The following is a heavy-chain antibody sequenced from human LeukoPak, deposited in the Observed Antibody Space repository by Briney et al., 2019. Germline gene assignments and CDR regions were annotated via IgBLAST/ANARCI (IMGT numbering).Heavy chain of an antibody. CDR1: GGSISSDY. CDR3: ARDKGDYGDYYWFDP. J-gene: IGHJ5*02. CDR2: ICHSGST. V-gene: IGHV4-59*01. Sequence: MASETLSLTCTVSGGSISSDYWSWIRQPPGKGLEWIGYICHSGSTNYNPSLKSRVTISVHTSKNQFSLKLSSVTAADTAVYYCARDKGDYGDYYWFDPWGQGTLVTVSS. D-gene: IGHD4-17*01.